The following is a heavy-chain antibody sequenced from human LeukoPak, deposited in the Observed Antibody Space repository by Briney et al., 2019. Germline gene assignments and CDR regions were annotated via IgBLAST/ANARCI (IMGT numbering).Heavy chain of an antibody. J-gene: IGHJ4*02. Sequence: GGSLRLSCAASGFTFSSYWMSWVRQAPGKGLEWVANIKQDGSEKYYVDSVKGRFTISRDNAKNSLYLLMNSLRAEDTAVYYCARWSYSSGWFIDYWGQGVLVTVSS. D-gene: IGHD6-19*01. CDR3: ARWSYSSGWFIDY. V-gene: IGHV3-7*01. CDR2: IKQDGSEK. CDR1: GFTFSSYW.